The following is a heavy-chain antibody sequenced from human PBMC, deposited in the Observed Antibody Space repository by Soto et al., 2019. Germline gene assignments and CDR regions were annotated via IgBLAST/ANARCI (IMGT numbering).Heavy chain of an antibody. Sequence: SETLSLTWTVSGGSISSSSYYWSWIRQPPGKGLEWIGYIYYSGNTNYNPSLKSRVTISVDTSKNQVSLKVYSVTAADTALYYCASSGRDLGSSSPKGKNYYSYYGLDVWGQGTTVTVSS. CDR2: IYYSGNT. J-gene: IGHJ6*02. CDR3: ASSGRDLGSSSPKGKNYYSYYGLDV. V-gene: IGHV4-61*01. D-gene: IGHD6-13*01. CDR1: GGSISSSSYY.